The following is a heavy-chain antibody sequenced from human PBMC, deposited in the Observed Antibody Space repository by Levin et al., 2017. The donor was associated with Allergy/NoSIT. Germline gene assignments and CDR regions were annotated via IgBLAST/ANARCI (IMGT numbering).Heavy chain of an antibody. CDR3: ARDPDPYRYYYGMDV. Sequence: GESLKISCAASGFTFSSYWMHWVRQAPGKGLVWVSRINSDGSSTSYADSVKGRFTISRDNAKNTLYLQMNSLRAEDTAVYYCARDPDPYRYYYGMDVWGQGTTVTVSS. D-gene: IGHD2-2*01. CDR2: INSDGSST. V-gene: IGHV3-74*01. J-gene: IGHJ6*02. CDR1: GFTFSSYW.